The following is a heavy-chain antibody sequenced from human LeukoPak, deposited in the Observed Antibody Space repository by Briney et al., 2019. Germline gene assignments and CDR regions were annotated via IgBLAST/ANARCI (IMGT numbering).Heavy chain of an antibody. CDR1: GGSISSSSYY. J-gene: IGHJ4*02. Sequence: SETLSLTCTVSGGSISSSSYYWGWIRQPPGKGLEWIGSIYYSGSTYYNPSLKSRVTISVDTSKNQFSLKLSSVTAADTAVYYCARGKYDFWSGYYRNLDYWGQGTLVTVSS. D-gene: IGHD3-3*01. CDR2: IYYSGST. V-gene: IGHV4-39*07. CDR3: ARGKYDFWSGYYRNLDY.